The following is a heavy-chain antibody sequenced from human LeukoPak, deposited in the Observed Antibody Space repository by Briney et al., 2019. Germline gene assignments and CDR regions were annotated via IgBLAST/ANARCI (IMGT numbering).Heavy chain of an antibody. CDR2: IYYSGST. V-gene: IGHV4-59*01. CDR3: ARGRYYYDSSGYRLVGFDY. D-gene: IGHD3-22*01. Sequence: SETLSLTCTVSGGSISSYYWSWIRQPPGKGLEWIGYIYYSGSTNYNPSLKSRVTISVDTSKNQFSLKLSSVTAADTAVYYCARGRYYYDSSGYRLVGFDYWGQGTLVTVSS. J-gene: IGHJ4*02. CDR1: GGSISSYY.